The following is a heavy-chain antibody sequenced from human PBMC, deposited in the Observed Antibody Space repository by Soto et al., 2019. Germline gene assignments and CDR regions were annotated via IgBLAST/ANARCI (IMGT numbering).Heavy chain of an antibody. D-gene: IGHD6-13*01. CDR1: GFTFNNYA. CDR3: AKDLYRSSPGSFDY. J-gene: IGHJ4*02. V-gene: IGHV3-23*01. CDR2: ISGVGDIT. Sequence: GGSLRLSCAASGFTFNNYAMSWVRQAPGKGLEWASAISGVGDITYYADSVKGRFSISRDNSKNTLFLQMNSLRAEDTAVYYCAKDLYRSSPGSFDYRGQGNLVTVSS.